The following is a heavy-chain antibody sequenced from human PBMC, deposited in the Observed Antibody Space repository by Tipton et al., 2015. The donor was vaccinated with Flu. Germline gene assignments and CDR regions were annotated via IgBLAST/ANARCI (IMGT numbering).Heavy chain of an antibody. J-gene: IGHJ6*03. CDR1: GGSISSYY. V-gene: IGHV4-59*01. CDR3: ARARGYCSSTSCYVEAYYYYYYYMDV. D-gene: IGHD2-2*01. CDR2: IYYSGST. Sequence: TLSLTCTVSGGSISSYYWSWIRQPPGKGLEWIGYIYYSGSTNYNPSLKSRVTISVDTSKNQFSLKLSSVTAADTAVYYCARARGYCSSTSCYVEAYYYYYYYMDVWGKGTTVTVSS.